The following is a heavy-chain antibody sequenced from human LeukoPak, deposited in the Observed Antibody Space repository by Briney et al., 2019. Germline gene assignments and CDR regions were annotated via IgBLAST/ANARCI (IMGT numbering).Heavy chain of an antibody. J-gene: IGHJ4*02. V-gene: IGHV3-21*01. D-gene: IGHD7-27*01. CDR3: AKDGAPNWGFAED. Sequence: GGSLRLSCAASGFTFSSYSMNWVRQAPGKGLEWVSSISSSSYIYYADSVKGRFTISRDNAKNSLYLQMNSLRAEDTAVYYCAKDGAPNWGFAEDWGQGTLVTVSS. CDR2: ISSSSYI. CDR1: GFTFSSYS.